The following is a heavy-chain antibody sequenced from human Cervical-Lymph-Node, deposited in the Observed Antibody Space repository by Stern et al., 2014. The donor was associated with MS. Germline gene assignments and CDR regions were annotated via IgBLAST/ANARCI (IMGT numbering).Heavy chain of an antibody. J-gene: IGHJ4*02. CDR2: IIPFLGIA. Sequence: QVQLVQSGAEVKKPGSSVKVSCKASGGTLNNYAVSWVRQAPGQGLEWIGKIIPFLGIANYAHKFQGRVPLTAAATTSYMEVSSLRSDDTAVYYCARSPDLYDSSGYYFDWGQGTLVTVSS. CDR3: ARSPDLYDSSGYYFD. D-gene: IGHD3-22*01. V-gene: IGHV1-69*09. CDR1: GGTLNNYA.